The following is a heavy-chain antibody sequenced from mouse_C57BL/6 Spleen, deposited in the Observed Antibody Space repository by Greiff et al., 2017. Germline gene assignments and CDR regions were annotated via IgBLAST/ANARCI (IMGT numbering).Heavy chain of an antibody. J-gene: IGHJ4*01. CDR2: IYPGDGDT. Sequence: QVQLRQSGPELVKPGASVKISCKASGYAFSSSWMNWVKQRPGKGLEWIGRIYPGDGDTNYNGKFKGKATLTADKSSSTAYMQLSSLTSEDSAVYFCAYGNYNYYAMDYWGQGTSVTVSS. CDR1: GYAFSSSW. CDR3: AYGNYNYYAMDY. V-gene: IGHV1-82*01. D-gene: IGHD2-1*01.